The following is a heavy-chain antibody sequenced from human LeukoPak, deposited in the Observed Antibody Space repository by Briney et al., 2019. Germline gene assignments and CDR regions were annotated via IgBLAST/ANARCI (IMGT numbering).Heavy chain of an antibody. CDR1: GGSISSSSYY. CDR2: IYYSGST. D-gene: IGHD5-18*01. CDR3: ARQDTAMVIRGFDY. Sequence: SETLSLTCTVSGGSISSSSYYWGWIRQPPGKGLEWIGSIYYSGSTYYNPSLKSRVNISVDTSKNQFSLKLSSVTAADTAVYYCARQDTAMVIRGFDYWGQGTLVTVSS. J-gene: IGHJ4*02. V-gene: IGHV4-39*01.